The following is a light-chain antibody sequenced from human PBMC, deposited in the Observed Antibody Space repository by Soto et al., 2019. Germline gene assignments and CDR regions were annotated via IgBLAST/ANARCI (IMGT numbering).Light chain of an antibody. CDR1: QSISSN. CDR3: QQSHSIPWT. V-gene: IGKV1-39*01. J-gene: IGKJ1*01. Sequence: DIQMNQSPSSLSASVGDRVTITCRASQSISSNLNWYQQTRGKAPKLXIYAASNLQSGVPSTFSGSGSGTDFTLTISSLQPEDFETYYCQQSHSIPWTFGQGTKVDIK. CDR2: AAS.